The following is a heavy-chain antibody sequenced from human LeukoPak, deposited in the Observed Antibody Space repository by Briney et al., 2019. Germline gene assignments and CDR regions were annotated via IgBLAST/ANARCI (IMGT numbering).Heavy chain of an antibody. J-gene: IGHJ4*02. D-gene: IGHD4-23*01. CDR1: GFNVGTNY. CDR2: IWYDGSNK. Sequence: PGGSLRLSCTLFGFNVGTNYMTWVRQAPGKGLEWVAVIWYDGSNKYYADSVKGRFTISRDNSKNTLFLQMNSLRTEDTAVYHCARDRYGGQLPLDYWGQGTLVTVSS. V-gene: IGHV3-33*08. CDR3: ARDRYGGQLPLDY.